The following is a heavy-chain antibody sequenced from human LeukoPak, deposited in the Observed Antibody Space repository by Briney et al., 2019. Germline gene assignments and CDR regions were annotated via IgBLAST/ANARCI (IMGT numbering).Heavy chain of an antibody. D-gene: IGHD3-22*01. V-gene: IGHV3-48*01. Sequence: GGSLRLSCAASGFTFSSYSMNWFRQAPGKGLEWVSYIRSSSSTIYYADSVKGRFTISRDNAKNSLYLQMNSLRADDTAVYYCARDPHYYDRTFDYWGQGTLVTVSS. J-gene: IGHJ4*02. CDR2: IRSSSSTI. CDR3: ARDPHYYDRTFDY. CDR1: GFTFSSYS.